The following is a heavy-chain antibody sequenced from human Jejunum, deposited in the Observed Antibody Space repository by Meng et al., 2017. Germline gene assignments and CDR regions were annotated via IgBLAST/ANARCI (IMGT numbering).Heavy chain of an antibody. D-gene: IGHD3-10*01. V-gene: IGHV3-48*03. CDR2: ISSTGHTI. CDR1: GFTFSNYD. J-gene: IGHJ5*02. Sequence: GGSLRLSCAASGFTFSNYDMNWVRQAPGKGPEWISFISSTGHTIYYADSVKGRFTISRDNAKNSLHPQMNSRRAEDTAVYSCVRETYDSGNYYPRWFDPWGQGTLVTVSS. CDR3: VRETYDSGNYYPRWFDP.